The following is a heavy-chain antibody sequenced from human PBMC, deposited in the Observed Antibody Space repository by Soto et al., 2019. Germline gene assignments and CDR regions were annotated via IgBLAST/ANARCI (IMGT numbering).Heavy chain of an antibody. CDR1: GYTFTSYA. CDR2: INAGNGNT. J-gene: IGHJ6*02. V-gene: IGHV1-3*01. D-gene: IGHD3-10*01. CDR3: ARTGFGEFPYYYYYYGMDV. Sequence: QVQLVQSGAEVKKPGASVKVSCKASGYTFTSYAMHWVRQAPGQRLEWMGWINAGNGNTKYSQKFQGRVTITRDTSASTAYMELSSLRSEDTAVYYCARTGFGEFPYYYYYYGMDVWGQGTTVTVSS.